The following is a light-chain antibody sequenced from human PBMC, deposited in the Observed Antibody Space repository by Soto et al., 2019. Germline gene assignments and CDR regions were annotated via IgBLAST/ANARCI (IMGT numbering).Light chain of an antibody. Sequence: DIQMTQSPSTLSASVGDRVTITCRASQSISSWLAWYQQKPGKAPKLLIYKASTLETGVPSRFSGSGSGTEFTLTISSLQPDDFATYYCQKYKRTFGQGTKVEIK. J-gene: IGKJ1*01. V-gene: IGKV1-5*03. CDR2: KAS. CDR3: QKYKRT. CDR1: QSISSW.